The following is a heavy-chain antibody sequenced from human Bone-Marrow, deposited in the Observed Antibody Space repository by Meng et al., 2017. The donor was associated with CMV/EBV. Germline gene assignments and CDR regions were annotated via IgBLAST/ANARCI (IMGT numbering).Heavy chain of an antibody. Sequence: SGFSFRSYVMSWIRQAPGKGLEWVSSVSVTGAPTYYAASVKGRLTISRDNSRNTLYLQMRALRGEDTAVYYCAKDRNWNDFLGAFDIWGQGTMVTVSS. J-gene: IGHJ3*02. D-gene: IGHD1-1*01. CDR1: GFSFRSYV. V-gene: IGHV3-23*01. CDR3: AKDRNWNDFLGAFDI. CDR2: VSVTGAPT.